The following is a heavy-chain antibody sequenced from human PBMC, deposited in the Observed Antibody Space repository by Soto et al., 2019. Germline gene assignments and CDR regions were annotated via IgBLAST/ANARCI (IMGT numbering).Heavy chain of an antibody. CDR1: GYTFTSYY. CDR2: INSSGGST. Sequence: ASVKVSCKASGYTFTSYYMHWVRQAPGQGLEWMGIINSSGGSTSYAQKFQGRVTMTRDTSTSTVYMELSSLRSEDTAVYYCAREPYSSSWQPRYFDIWGQGTMVTVSS. D-gene: IGHD6-13*01. V-gene: IGHV1-46*01. J-gene: IGHJ3*02. CDR3: AREPYSSSWQPRYFDI.